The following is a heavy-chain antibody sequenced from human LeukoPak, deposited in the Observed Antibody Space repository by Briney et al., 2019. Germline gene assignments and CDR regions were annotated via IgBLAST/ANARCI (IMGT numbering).Heavy chain of an antibody. CDR3: ARDYQYSSGWYPPVDAFDI. D-gene: IGHD6-19*01. J-gene: IGHJ3*02. Sequence: ASVKVSCKASGYTFTSYGISWVRQAPGQGLEWMGWISAYNGNTNYAQKLQGRVTMTTDTSTSTAYMELRSLRSDDTAVYYCARDYQYSSGWYPPVDAFDIWGQGTMVTVSS. CDR2: ISAYNGNT. V-gene: IGHV1-18*01. CDR1: GYTFTSYG.